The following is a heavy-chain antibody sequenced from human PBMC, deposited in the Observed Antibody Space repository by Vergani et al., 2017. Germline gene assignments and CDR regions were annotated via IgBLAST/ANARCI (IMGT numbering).Heavy chain of an antibody. V-gene: IGHV4-31*03. CDR2: IYYSGST. CDR1: GGSISSGGYY. CDR3: ARDAPYSGSYYVKSHTYYYYMDV. Sequence: QVQLQESGPGLVKPSQTLSLTCTVSGGSISSGGYYWSWIRQHPGKGLEWIGYIYYSGSTYYNPSLKSRVTISVDTSKNQFSLKLSSVTAADTAVYYCARDAPYSGSYYVKSHTYYYYMDVWGKGTTVTVSS. J-gene: IGHJ6*03. D-gene: IGHD1-26*01.